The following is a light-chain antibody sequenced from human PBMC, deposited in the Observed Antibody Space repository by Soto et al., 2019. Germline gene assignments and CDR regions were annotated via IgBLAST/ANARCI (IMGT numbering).Light chain of an antibody. J-gene: IGKJ1*01. Sequence: IQMWYSPSTLSASVGDRVSISCRASQSISSWLAWYQQKPGKAPKLLIYKASSLESGVPSRFSGSGSGTEFTLTISSLQPDDFATYYCQQYNSYPWTFGQGTKVDNK. CDR1: QSISSW. V-gene: IGKV1-5*03. CDR3: QQYNSYPWT. CDR2: KAS.